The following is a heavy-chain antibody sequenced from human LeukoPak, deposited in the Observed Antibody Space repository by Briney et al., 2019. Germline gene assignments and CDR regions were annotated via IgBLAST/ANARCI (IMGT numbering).Heavy chain of an antibody. CDR1: GFTVSSNY. V-gene: IGHV3-53*01. CDR3: ARQLLNPMGV. Sequence: GGSLRLSCAASGFTVSSNYMSWVRQAPGKGLEWVSAIYSGGSTYYADSVKGRFTISRDNSKNTLYLQMNSLRAEDTAVYYCARQLLNPMGVWGQGTTVTVSS. CDR2: IYSGGST. J-gene: IGHJ6*02. D-gene: IGHD6-6*01.